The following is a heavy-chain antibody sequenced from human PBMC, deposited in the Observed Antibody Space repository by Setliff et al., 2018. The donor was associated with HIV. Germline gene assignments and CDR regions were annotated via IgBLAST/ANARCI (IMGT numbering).Heavy chain of an antibody. D-gene: IGHD3-9*01. J-gene: IGHJ3*02. Sequence: GESLKISCKGSGYSFTNYWIAWVRQMPGRGLEWMGIIYPGDSDTRYSPSFHGQVTISADKSISTAYLQWSSLKASDTAMYYCARQGDYHILTGYYSGPHDAFDIWGQGTMVTVS. CDR2: IYPGDSDT. CDR3: ARQGDYHILTGYYSGPHDAFDI. V-gene: IGHV5-51*01. CDR1: GYSFTNYW.